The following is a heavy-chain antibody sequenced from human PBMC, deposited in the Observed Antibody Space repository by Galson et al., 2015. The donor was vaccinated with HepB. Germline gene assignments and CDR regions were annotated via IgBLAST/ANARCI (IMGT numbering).Heavy chain of an antibody. Sequence: SWIRQPPGKGLEWIGYIYYCGSTYYNPSLKSRVTISVDTSKNQFSLKLSSVTAADTAVYYCARDHYDFWSGPTDYYYYYMDVWGKGTTVTVSS. CDR2: IYYCGST. CDR3: ARDHYDFWSGPTDYYYYYMDV. J-gene: IGHJ6*03. D-gene: IGHD3-3*01. V-gene: IGHV4-30-4*08.